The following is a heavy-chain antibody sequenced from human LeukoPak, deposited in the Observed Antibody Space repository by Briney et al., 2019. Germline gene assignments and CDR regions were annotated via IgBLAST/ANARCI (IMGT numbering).Heavy chain of an antibody. CDR2: IRGKAYGGTT. CDR3: TSGINWNYSARSYAFDI. CDR1: GFTFGDYA. Sequence: GGSLRLSCTASGFTFGDYAMSWFRQAPGKGLEWVGFIRGKAYGGTTEYAASVKGRFTISRDDSKSIAYLQMNSLKTEHTAVYYCTSGINWNYSARSYAFDIWGQGTMVTVSS. J-gene: IGHJ3*02. V-gene: IGHV3-49*03. D-gene: IGHD1-7*01.